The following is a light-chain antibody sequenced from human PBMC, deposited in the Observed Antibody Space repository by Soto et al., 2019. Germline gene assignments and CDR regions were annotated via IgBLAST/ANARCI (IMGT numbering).Light chain of an antibody. CDR3: QQYNSYPWT. V-gene: IGKV1-5*01. J-gene: IGKJ1*01. Sequence: DIQMTQPPSTLPASVGDRVTITCRVSQSISSWLAWYQQKPGKAPKLLIYDASSLESGVPSRFSGSGSGTEFTLTITSLQPDDFATYYCQQYNSYPWTFGQGTKVDIK. CDR2: DAS. CDR1: QSISSW.